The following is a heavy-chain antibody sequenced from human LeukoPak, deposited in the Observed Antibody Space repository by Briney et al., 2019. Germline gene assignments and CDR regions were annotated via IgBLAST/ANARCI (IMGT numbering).Heavy chain of an antibody. CDR3: ARRYCSSTSCYTIDY. J-gene: IGHJ4*02. D-gene: IGHD2-2*02. V-gene: IGHV7-4-1*02. CDR1: GYTFTSYA. Sequence: ASVKVSCKASGYTFTSYAMNWVRQAPGQGLEWMGWINTNTGNPTYAQGFTERFVFSLDTSVSTAYLQISSLKAEDTAVYYCARRYCSSTSCYTIDYWGQGTLVTVSS. CDR2: INTNTGNP.